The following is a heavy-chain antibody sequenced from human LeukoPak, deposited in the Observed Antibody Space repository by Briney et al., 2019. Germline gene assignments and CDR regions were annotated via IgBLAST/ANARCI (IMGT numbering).Heavy chain of an antibody. CDR2: ISGSGGST. CDR3: AKDRTGGSYYSHDY. CDR1: GFALSSYA. J-gene: IGHJ4*02. D-gene: IGHD1-26*01. V-gene: IGHV3-23*01. Sequence: GGSLRLSCAASGFALSSYAMSWVRQAPGKGLEWVSAISGSGGSTYYADSVKGRFTISRDNSKNTLYLQMNSLRAEDTAVYYCAKDRTGGSYYSHDYWGQGTLVTVSS.